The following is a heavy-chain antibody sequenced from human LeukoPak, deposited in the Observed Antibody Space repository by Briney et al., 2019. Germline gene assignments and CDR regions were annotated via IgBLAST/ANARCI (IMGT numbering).Heavy chain of an antibody. V-gene: IGHV3-9*01. CDR3: TKVTDWRTGFDY. J-gene: IGHJ4*02. Sequence: GGSLRLSCAASGFTFYGYVMCWVRHAPGKGLWWVSRITWNSDDMAYADSVKGRFTISRDNAKNCLYLQMNSLRVEDTALYYCTKVTDWRTGFDYWGEGSLVTVSS. CDR2: ITWNSDDM. D-gene: IGHD3-9*01. CDR1: GFTFYGYV.